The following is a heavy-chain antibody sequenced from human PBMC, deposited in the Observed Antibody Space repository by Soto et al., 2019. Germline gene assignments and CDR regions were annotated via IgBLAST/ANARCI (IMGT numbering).Heavy chain of an antibody. J-gene: IGHJ4*02. CDR1: GGSISSGGYY. Sequence: TLSLTCTVSGGSISSGGYYWSWIRQHPGKGLEWIGYIYYSGSTYYNPSLKSRVTISVDTSKNQFSLKLSSVTAADTAVYYCARGPYYDILTEHRRSFDYWGQGTLVTVSS. CDR3: ARGPYYDILTEHRRSFDY. D-gene: IGHD3-9*01. CDR2: IYYSGST. V-gene: IGHV4-31*03.